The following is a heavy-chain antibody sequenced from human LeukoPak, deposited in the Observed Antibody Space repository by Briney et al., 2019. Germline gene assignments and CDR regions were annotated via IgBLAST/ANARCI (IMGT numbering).Heavy chain of an antibody. D-gene: IGHD5-18*01. Sequence: SSETLSLTCVVSGGSISSTSYYWGWIRQPPGKGLEWIGEINHSGSTNYNPSLKSRVTISVDTSKNQFSLKLSSVTAADTAVYYCAKYSYGYPNWFDPWGQGTLVAVSS. V-gene: IGHV4-39*07. CDR2: INHSGST. CDR1: GGSISSTSYY. CDR3: AKYSYGYPNWFDP. J-gene: IGHJ5*02.